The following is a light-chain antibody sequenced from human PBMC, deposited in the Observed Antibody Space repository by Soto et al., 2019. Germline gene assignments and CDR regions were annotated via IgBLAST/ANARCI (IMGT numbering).Light chain of an antibody. CDR1: QDINNW. J-gene: IGKJ4*01. CDR2: TTS. Sequence: DIQVTQSPSSVSASVGDRVTITCRASQDINNWLAWYQQKPGKAPKLLIYTTSNLQSGVPSRFSGSGSGTDFTLTINSLQPEDFATYYCQQANSFPLTFGGGTKVGIK. V-gene: IGKV1D-12*01. CDR3: QQANSFPLT.